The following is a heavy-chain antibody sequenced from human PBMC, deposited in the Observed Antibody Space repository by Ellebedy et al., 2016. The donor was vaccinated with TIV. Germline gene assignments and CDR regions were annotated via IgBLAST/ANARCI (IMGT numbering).Heavy chain of an antibody. CDR1: GFTFSSYA. V-gene: IGHV3-23*01. J-gene: IGHJ6*03. D-gene: IGHD5-12*01. Sequence: GESLKISXAASGFTFSSYAMSWVRQAPGKGLEWVSAISGSGGSTYYADSVKGRFTISRDNSKNTLYLQMNSLRAEDTAVYYCAKDPWPPDYYYYMDVWGQGTTVTVSS. CDR2: ISGSGGST. CDR3: AKDPWPPDYYYYMDV.